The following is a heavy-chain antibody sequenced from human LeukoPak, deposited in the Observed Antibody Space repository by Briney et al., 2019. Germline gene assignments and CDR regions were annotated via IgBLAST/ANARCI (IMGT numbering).Heavy chain of an antibody. D-gene: IGHD3-10*01. Sequence: SETLSLTCTVSGGSISSYYWSWIRQPAGKGLEWIGRIYTSGSTNYNPSLKSRVTMSVDTSKNQFSLKLSSVTAADTAVYYCARDGGVRGVNWFDPWGQGTLVNVSS. CDR3: ARDGGVRGVNWFDP. J-gene: IGHJ5*02. CDR2: IYTSGST. V-gene: IGHV4-4*07. CDR1: GGSISSYY.